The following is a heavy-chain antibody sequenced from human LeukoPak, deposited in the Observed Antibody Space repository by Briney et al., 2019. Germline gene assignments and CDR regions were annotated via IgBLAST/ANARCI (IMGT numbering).Heavy chain of an antibody. CDR2: ISSNGGST. V-gene: IGHV3-64*01. CDR3: ARDPPCSGGSCYR. Sequence: PGGSLRLSCVASGFTFSDFGMHWVRQAPGKGLEYVSAISSNGGSTYYANSVKGRFTISRDNSKNTLYLQMGSLRAEDMAVYYCARDPPCSGGSCYRWGQGTLVTVSS. D-gene: IGHD2-15*01. J-gene: IGHJ5*02. CDR1: GFTFSDFG.